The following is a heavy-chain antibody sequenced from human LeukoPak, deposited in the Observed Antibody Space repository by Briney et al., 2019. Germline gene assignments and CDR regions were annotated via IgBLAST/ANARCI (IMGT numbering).Heavy chain of an antibody. CDR3: ARVRSGSRYGMDV. J-gene: IGHJ6*02. Sequence: SETLSLTCTVSGGSISSGDFYWSWIRQPPGKGLEWIGYIYYSGSTYYNPSLNSRVTLSVDTSRNHFSLKLNSVTAADTAVFYCARVRSGSRYGMDVWAKGPRSPSP. CDR1: GGSISSGDFY. V-gene: IGHV4-30-4*01. D-gene: IGHD3-10*01. CDR2: IYYSGST.